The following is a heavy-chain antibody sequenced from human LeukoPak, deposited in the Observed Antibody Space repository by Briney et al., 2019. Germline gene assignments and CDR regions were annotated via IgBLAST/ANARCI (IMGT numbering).Heavy chain of an antibody. CDR3: ARGGYNLSMGIDY. CDR2: IYYSGST. CDR1: GSSISSSSYY. Sequence: SETLSLTCTVSGSSISSSSYYWGWIRQPPGKGLEWIGSIYYSGSTYYNPSLKSRVTISVDTSKNQFSLKLSSVTAADTAVYYCARGGYNLSMGIDYWGQGTLVTVSS. V-gene: IGHV4-39*01. D-gene: IGHD5-24*01. J-gene: IGHJ4*02.